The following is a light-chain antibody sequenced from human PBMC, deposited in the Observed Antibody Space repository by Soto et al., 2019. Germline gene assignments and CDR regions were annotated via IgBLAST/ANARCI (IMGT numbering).Light chain of an antibody. Sequence: EIVMTQSPATLSVSPGERATLSCRASQSVSRNLAWYQQKPGQAPRLLIYGAFTRATGIPARFSGSGSGTEFTLTISGLQSEDFAVYYCQQYNNWPPYTFGQGTRLEIK. CDR3: QQYNNWPPYT. CDR1: QSVSRN. V-gene: IGKV3-15*01. J-gene: IGKJ5*01. CDR2: GAF.